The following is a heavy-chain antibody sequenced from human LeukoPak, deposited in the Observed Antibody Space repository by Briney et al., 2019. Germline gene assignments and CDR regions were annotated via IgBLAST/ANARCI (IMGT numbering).Heavy chain of an antibody. Sequence: ASVKVSCKASGYTFTGYYMHWVRQAPGQGLEWLGWINPNSGGTNYAQKFQGWVTMTRDTSISTVYMELSSLRSEDTAVYYCARTKAHHWFDPWGQGTLVTVSS. V-gene: IGHV1-2*04. J-gene: IGHJ5*02. CDR2: INPNSGGT. CDR1: GYTFTGYY. CDR3: ARTKAHHWFDP.